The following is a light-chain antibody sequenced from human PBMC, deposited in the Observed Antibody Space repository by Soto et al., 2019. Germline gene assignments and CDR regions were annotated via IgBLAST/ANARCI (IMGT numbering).Light chain of an antibody. V-gene: IGLV7-43*01. CDR3: LLYYGGAQHWV. CDR1: TGAVTSGYY. J-gene: IGLJ3*02. CDR2: STS. Sequence: QTVVTQEPSLTVSPGGTVTLTCASSTGAVTSGYYPNWFQQKPGQAPRALICSTSNKHSWTPARFSGSLLGGKAALTLSGVQPEDEAEYYCLLYYGGAQHWVFGRGTKLTVL.